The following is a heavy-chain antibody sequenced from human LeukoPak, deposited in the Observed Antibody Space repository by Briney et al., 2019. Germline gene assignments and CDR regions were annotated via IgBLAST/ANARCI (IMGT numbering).Heavy chain of an antibody. J-gene: IGHJ4*02. D-gene: IGHD3-22*01. CDR2: IYSGGST. Sequence: GGSLRLSCAASGFTVSSNYMSWVRQAPGKGLEWVSIIYSGGSTYYADSVKGRFTMSRDNSKNTVHLQMNSLRAEDTAVYYCARDSSGYYFPGYWGQGTLVIVSS. V-gene: IGHV3-66*02. CDR3: ARDSSGYYFPGY. CDR1: GFTVSSNY.